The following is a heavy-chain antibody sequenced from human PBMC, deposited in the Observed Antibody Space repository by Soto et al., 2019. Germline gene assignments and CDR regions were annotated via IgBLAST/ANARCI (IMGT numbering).Heavy chain of an antibody. CDR1: GYTFTNFY. CDR3: ARDKLWFGEFSWDYYYYGMDV. D-gene: IGHD3-10*01. V-gene: IGHV1-46*01. Sequence: GASVKVSCKTSGYTFTNFYIHWVRQAPGQGHEWMGIINPRGGSTGYAQKFQGRVTMTRDTSTSTVYMELTSLRSDDTAVYYCARDKLWFGEFSWDYYYYGMDVWGQGTTVTVSS. J-gene: IGHJ6*02. CDR2: INPRGGST.